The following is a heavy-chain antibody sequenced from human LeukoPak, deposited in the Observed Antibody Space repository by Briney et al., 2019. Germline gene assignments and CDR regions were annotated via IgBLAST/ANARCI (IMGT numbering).Heavy chain of an antibody. Sequence: GRSLRLSCAASGFTFSSYGVHWVRQAPGKGLEWVAVIWSDGSNKYYADSVKGRFTISRDNSKNTLYLQMNSLRAEDTAVYYCARDQGKGYYDSSGYFGYWGQGTLVTVSS. J-gene: IGHJ4*02. CDR3: ARDQGKGYYDSSGYFGY. D-gene: IGHD3-22*01. CDR1: GFTFSSYG. CDR2: IWSDGSNK. V-gene: IGHV3-33*01.